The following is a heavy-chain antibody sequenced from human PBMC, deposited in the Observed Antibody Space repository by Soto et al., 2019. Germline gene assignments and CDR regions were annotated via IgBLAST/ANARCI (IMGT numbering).Heavy chain of an antibody. CDR1: GFTFNSYA. J-gene: IGHJ6*02. D-gene: IGHD2-2*01. V-gene: IGHV3-23*01. Sequence: RGSLRLSCAASGFTFNSYAMSWVRQAPGKGLEWVSIISGGSGSTYYADSVEGRFTISRDNSKNTLYLQMSSLRAADTAVYFCSKDFTPTLTVVPAAMYYYYGMDVWGQGTTVTVSS. CDR3: SKDFTPTLTVVPAAMYYYYGMDV. CDR2: ISGGSGST.